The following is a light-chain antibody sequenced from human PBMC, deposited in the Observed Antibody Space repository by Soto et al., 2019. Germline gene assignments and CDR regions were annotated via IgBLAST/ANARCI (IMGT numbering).Light chain of an antibody. CDR1: QSVSSY. V-gene: IGKV3-20*01. J-gene: IGKJ1*01. CDR2: GAS. CDR3: QQYGSLSWT. Sequence: EIVLTQSPATPSLSPGERATLSCRASQSVSSYLAWYQQKPGQAPRLLIYGASTRATGVPDRFSGSGSGTDFTLTISRLEPEDFAVYHCQQYGSLSWTFGQGTKV.